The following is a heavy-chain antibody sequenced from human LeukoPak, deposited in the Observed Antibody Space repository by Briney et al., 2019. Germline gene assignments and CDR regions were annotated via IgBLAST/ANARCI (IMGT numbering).Heavy chain of an antibody. Sequence: SETLSLTCTVSGGSISSYYWSWIRQPPGKGLEWIGYIYYSGSTNYNPSLKSRVTISVDTSKNQFSLKLSSVTAADTAVYYCARGKSVGSSGWDTTMYYFDYWGQGTLVTVSS. CDR3: ARGKSVGSSGWDTTMYYFDY. CDR1: GGSISSYY. CDR2: IYYSGST. D-gene: IGHD6-19*01. J-gene: IGHJ4*02. V-gene: IGHV4-59*08.